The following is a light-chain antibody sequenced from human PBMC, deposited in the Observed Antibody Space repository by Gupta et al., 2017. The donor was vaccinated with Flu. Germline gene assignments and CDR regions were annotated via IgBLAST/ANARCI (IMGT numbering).Light chain of an antibody. CDR3: QPSGSSLYT. J-gene: IGKJ2*01. Sequence: LAVCSPDPGPPPKLLVSSASTTAPAIPHRFSGSGSGTDFTLTISRLEPEDFAVYFCQPSGSSLYTFGQGTNLEI. CDR2: SAS. V-gene: IGKV3-20*01.